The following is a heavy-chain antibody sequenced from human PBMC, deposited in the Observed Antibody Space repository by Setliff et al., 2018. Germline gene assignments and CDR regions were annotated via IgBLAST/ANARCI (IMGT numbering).Heavy chain of an antibody. Sequence: GASVKVSCKASGYTFTSYDINWVRQAAGQGLEWMGWMNPNSGNTGYAQKFQGRVTMTRNTSISTAYMELSSLRSEDTAVYYCAREETLGATLYYYGMDVWGQGTQVTVSS. V-gene: IGHV1-8*01. CDR2: MNPNSGNT. D-gene: IGHD1-26*01. CDR1: GYTFTSYD. CDR3: AREETLGATLYYYGMDV. J-gene: IGHJ6*02.